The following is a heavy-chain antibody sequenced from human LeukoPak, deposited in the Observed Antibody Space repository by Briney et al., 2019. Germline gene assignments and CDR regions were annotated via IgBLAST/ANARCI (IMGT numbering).Heavy chain of an antibody. CDR1: GFTFSDYY. CDR3: ARDQGDYGDYVVYFDY. J-gene: IGHJ4*02. D-gene: IGHD4-17*01. V-gene: IGHV3-11*01. Sequence: GGSLRLSYAASGFTFSDYYMSWIRQAPGKGLEWVSYISSSGSTIYYADSVKGRFTISRDNAKNSLYLQMNSLRAEDTAVYYCARDQGDYGDYVVYFDYWGQGTLVTVSS. CDR2: ISSSGSTI.